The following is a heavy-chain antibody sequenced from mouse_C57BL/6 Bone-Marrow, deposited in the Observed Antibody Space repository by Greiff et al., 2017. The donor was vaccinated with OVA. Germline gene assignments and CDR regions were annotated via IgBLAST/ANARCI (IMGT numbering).Heavy chain of an antibody. V-gene: IGHV2-2*01. J-gene: IGHJ3*01. D-gene: IGHD2-4*01. CDR3: ASLYDYDWFAD. CDR2: IWSGGST. CDR1: GFSLTSYG. Sequence: VQLQQSGPGLVQPSQSLSITCTVSGFSLTSYGVHWVRQSPGKGLEWLGVIWSGGSTDYNAAFIYSLSISKDNSKSQVFFKMNSLQADDTAIDYCASLYDYDWFADWGQGTLVTVSA.